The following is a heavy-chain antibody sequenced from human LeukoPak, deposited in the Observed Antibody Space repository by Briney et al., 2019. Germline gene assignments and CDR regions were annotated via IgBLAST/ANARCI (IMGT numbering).Heavy chain of an antibody. V-gene: IGHV1-2*06. CDR3: AKSGCGGTSCYQPYNRFDP. CDR2: INPDSGGT. J-gene: IGHJ5*02. D-gene: IGHD2-2*01. CDR1: RYTFTAYY. Sequence: ASVKVSCKASRYTFTAYYIHWVRQAPGQGLEWMGRINPDSGGTNYAQKFQGRVTMTRDTSISTAYMELSSLRSDDTAVYYCAKSGCGGTSCYQPYNRFDPWGQGSLVTVSS.